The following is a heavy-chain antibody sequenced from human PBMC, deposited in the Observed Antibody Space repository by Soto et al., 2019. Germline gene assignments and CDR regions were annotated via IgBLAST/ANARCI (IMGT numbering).Heavy chain of an antibody. CDR3: AKGYYSDYDLAYFDY. Sequence: EVQLLESGGGLVQPGGSLRLSCAASGFSFDDYAMTWVRQAAGKGLEWVSAISGSGDNTYYADSVKGRFTISRDNSKNTLYLQLNSLRAEDTALYYCAKGYYSDYDLAYFDYWGQGTLVTVSS. D-gene: IGHD4-17*01. V-gene: IGHV3-23*01. CDR2: ISGSGDNT. CDR1: GFSFDDYA. J-gene: IGHJ4*02.